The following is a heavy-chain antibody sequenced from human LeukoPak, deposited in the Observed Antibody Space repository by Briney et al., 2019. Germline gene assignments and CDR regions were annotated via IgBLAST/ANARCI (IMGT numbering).Heavy chain of an antibody. V-gene: IGHV4-34*01. J-gene: IGHJ4*02. Sequence: SETLSLTCAVYGGSFSGYYWSWIRQPPGKGLEWIGEINHSGSTNYNPSLKSRVTISVDTSKNQFSLKLSSVTAADTAVYYCARGWDFDYWGQGTLVTVSS. CDR1: GGSFSGYY. D-gene: IGHD7-27*01. CDR2: INHSGST. CDR3: ARGWDFDY.